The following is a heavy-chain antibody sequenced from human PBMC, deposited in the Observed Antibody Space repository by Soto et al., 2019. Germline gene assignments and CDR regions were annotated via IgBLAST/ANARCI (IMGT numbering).Heavy chain of an antibody. J-gene: IGHJ4*02. V-gene: IGHV4-39*01. CDR3: ARHPFGGRYYPGGFDY. Sequence: LETQRRPCTFVGGSIGSDNYHWGSTRQPPGKGLEWIGSIYYSGSIYFEPSLKSRVTISVDTSKYLFSLKLSSVAAADTAVYYCARHPFGGRYYPGGFDYWGQGTLVTVFS. CDR2: IYYSGSI. D-gene: IGHD1-26*01. CDR1: GGSIGSDNYH.